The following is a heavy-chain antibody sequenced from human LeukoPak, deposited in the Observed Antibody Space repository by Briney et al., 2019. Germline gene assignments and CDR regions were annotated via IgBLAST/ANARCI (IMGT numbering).Heavy chain of an antibody. D-gene: IGHD2-15*01. V-gene: IGHV3-30*14. J-gene: IGHJ4*02. CDR3: ARDARGTLVY. Sequence: GGSLRLSCAASGFTFSSYAMHWVRQAPGKGLEWVAVIPYDGSNKYYADSVKGRFTISRHNSKNTVYLQMNSLRDEDTAIYYCARDARGTLVYSGQGTLVTVSS. CDR1: GFTFSSYA. CDR2: IPYDGSNK.